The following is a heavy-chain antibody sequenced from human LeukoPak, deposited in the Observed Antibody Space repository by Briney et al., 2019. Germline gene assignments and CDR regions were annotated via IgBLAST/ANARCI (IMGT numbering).Heavy chain of an antibody. V-gene: IGHV4-59*08. CDR2: IYYSGST. D-gene: IGHD3-3*01. J-gene: IGHJ5*02. Sequence: PSETLSLTCAVYGGSFSGYYWSWIRQPPGKGLEWIGYIYYSGSTNYNPSLKSRVTISVDTSKNQFSLKLSSVTAADTAVYYCARHHSTYYDFWSGKFNWFDPWGQGTLVTVSS. CDR3: ARHHSTYYDFWSGKFNWFDP. CDR1: GGSFSGYY.